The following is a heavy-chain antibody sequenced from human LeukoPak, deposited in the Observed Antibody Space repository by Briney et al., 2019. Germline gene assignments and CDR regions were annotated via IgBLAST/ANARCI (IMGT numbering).Heavy chain of an antibody. D-gene: IGHD6-6*01. CDR2: IDPSDSYA. CDR3: ARRGRSSSNFDF. V-gene: IGHV5-10-1*01. CDR1: GYNF. Sequence: GESLKISCKGSGYNFISWVRQMPGKGLEWMGRIDPSDSYATYNPSFQGHVTISADKSISTAYLQWSSLKASDTAIYYCARRGRSSSNFDFWGQGTLVTVSS. J-gene: IGHJ4*02.